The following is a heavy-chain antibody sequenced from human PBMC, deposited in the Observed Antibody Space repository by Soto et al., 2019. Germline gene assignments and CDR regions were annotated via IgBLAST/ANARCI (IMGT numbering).Heavy chain of an antibody. CDR1: GVSVSSVSYY. J-gene: IGHJ5*02. CDR2: IYYTGSI. D-gene: IGHD6-19*01. Sequence: SETLSLTCTVSGVSVSSVSYYWSWIRQSPGKGLEWLGYIYYTGSIKYNPSFSTRVTMSVDTSKNQFSLKLISVTAADTAVYFCARSLKVLSGCFNPWGQGTLVTVSS. CDR3: ARSLKVLSGCFNP. V-gene: IGHV4-61*01.